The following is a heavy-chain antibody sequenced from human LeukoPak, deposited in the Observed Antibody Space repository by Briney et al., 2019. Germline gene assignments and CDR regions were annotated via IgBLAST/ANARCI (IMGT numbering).Heavy chain of an antibody. Sequence: GGSLRLSCAASGFTFRSYAMTWVRQAPGKGLEWVSAISGSGSSTYYADSVKGRFTISRDNSKNTLYLQMNSLRAEDTAVYYCASNYYDSSGYYYLDYWGQGTLVTVSS. J-gene: IGHJ4*02. CDR3: ASNYYDSSGYYYLDY. CDR2: ISGSGSST. CDR1: GFTFRSYA. V-gene: IGHV3-23*01. D-gene: IGHD3-22*01.